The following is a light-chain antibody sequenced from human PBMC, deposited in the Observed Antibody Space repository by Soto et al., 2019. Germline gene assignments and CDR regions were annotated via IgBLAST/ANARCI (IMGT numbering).Light chain of an antibody. J-gene: IGKJ5*01. V-gene: IGKV1-5*01. CDR2: DAS. CDR1: QSISSW. Sequence: DIQMTQSPSTLSASVGDRVTITCRASQSISSWLAWYQQKPGKAPKLLIYDASSLESGVPSRFSGSGSGTEFTLTISSLQPEDIATYYCQQYDNLITFGQGTRLEIK. CDR3: QQYDNLIT.